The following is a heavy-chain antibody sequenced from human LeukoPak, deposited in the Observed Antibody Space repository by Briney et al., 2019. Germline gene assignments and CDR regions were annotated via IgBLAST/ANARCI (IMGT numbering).Heavy chain of an antibody. V-gene: IGHV3-48*03. CDR3: ARNRAMYYYDSGGFDP. CDR1: GFTFSSYE. CDR2: ISSSGSTI. D-gene: IGHD3-22*01. Sequence: AGGSLRLSCAASGFTFSSYEMNWVRQAPGKGLEWISYISSSGSTIYYADSVKGRFTIPRDNAKTSLYLQMNSLRAEDTAVYYCARNRAMYYYDSGGFDPWGQGTLVTVSS. J-gene: IGHJ5*02.